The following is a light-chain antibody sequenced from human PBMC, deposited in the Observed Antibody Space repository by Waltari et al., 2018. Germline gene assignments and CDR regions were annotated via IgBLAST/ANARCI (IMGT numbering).Light chain of an antibody. CDR2: DSS. Sequence: DIQITQSPSSLSASVGDRVTITCQASQDIRHFLNWYQQKPGKAPNLLIYDSSNLETGVPSRFSGSGSGTDFTLTISTLQPEDIGTYYCQHYDNFPLARTFGQGTKVEIK. CDR3: QHYDNFPLART. J-gene: IGKJ1*01. V-gene: IGKV1-33*01. CDR1: QDIRHF.